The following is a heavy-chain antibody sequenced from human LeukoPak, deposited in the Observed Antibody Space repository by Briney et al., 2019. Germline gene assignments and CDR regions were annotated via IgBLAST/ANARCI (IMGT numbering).Heavy chain of an antibody. V-gene: IGHV3-9*01. D-gene: IGHD2-21*02. J-gene: IGHJ2*01. CDR2: ISWNSGNI. CDR3: ARTLAYCGGDCLYWYFDL. Sequence: QPGRSLRLSCAASGFTFDDYAMHWVRHAPGKGLERVSGISWNSGNIDYADSVKGRFTISRDNAKNALYLRMNSLRFDDTALYYCARTLAYCGGDCLYWYFDLWGRGTLVTVSS. CDR1: GFTFDDYA.